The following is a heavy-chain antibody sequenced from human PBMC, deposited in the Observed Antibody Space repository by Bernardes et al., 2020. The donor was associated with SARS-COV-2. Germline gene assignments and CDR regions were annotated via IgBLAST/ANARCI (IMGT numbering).Heavy chain of an antibody. J-gene: IGHJ6*03. Sequence: GGSLRLSCAASGFTFSSYWMHWVRQAPGKGLVWVSRINSDGSSTSYADSVKGRFTISRDNAKNTLYLQMNSLRAEDTAVYYCARNGRPLYCSSTSCPYYYYMDVWGKGTTVTVSS. CDR3: ARNGRPLYCSSTSCPYYYYMDV. CDR2: INSDGSST. V-gene: IGHV3-74*01. D-gene: IGHD2-2*01. CDR1: GFTFSSYW.